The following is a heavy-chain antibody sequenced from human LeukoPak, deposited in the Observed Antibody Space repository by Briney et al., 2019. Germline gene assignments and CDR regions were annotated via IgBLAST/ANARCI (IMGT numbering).Heavy chain of an antibody. D-gene: IGHD2-8*01. CDR2: IKIDGSEK. CDR1: GFTLSSYW. V-gene: IGHV3-7*01. Sequence: GGSQRLFCAASGFTLSSYWMSWVRHAPGRGLEWVAYIKIDGSEKDYVVSVKGRFTISSDNATNSLNLQMNSMRAENTGVYNSATENSTKSVCYYRAGYYYYMDVWGKETTGTASS. J-gene: IGHJ6*03. CDR3: ATENSTKSVCYYRAGYYYYMDV.